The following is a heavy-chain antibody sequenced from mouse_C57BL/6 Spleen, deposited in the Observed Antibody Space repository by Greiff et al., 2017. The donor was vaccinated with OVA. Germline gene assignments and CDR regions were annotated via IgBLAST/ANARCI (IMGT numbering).Heavy chain of an antibody. CDR1: GYSITSGYY. J-gene: IGHJ4*01. Sequence: ESGPGLVKPSQSLSLTCSVTGYSITSGYYWNWIRQFPGNKLEWMGYISYDGSNNYNPSLKNRISITRDTSNNQFFLKLNSVTTEDTATYYCARGGGIMDYWGQGTSVTVSS. V-gene: IGHV3-6*01. CDR2: ISYDGSN. CDR3: ARGGGIMDY.